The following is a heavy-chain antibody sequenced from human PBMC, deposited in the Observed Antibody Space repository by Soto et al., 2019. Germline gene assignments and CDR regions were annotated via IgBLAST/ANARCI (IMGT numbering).Heavy chain of an antibody. CDR2: ISAAGGDST. D-gene: IGHD6-13*01. CDR1: GFTFIDYA. V-gene: IGHV3-23*01. J-gene: IGHJ3*02. CDR3: AKGGWWAARPYDAQQQRYADAFDI. Sequence: EVHLLESGGDLVQPGGSLRLSCAASGFTFIDYALNWVRQAPGKGLEWVSTISAAGGDSTYYADSVQGRFTISRDNSKNTLYLQMNSLRAEDTAVYYCAKGGWWAARPYDAQQQRYADAFDIWGQGTMVTVSS.